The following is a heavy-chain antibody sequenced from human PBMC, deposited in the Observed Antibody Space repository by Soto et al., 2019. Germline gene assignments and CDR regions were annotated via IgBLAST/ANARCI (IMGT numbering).Heavy chain of an antibody. CDR1: GGSFRFYY. V-gene: IGHV4-34*01. D-gene: IGHD3-22*01. CDR3: ARGQGNYDSSGYYGWGLDD. J-gene: IGHJ4*02. CDR2: INHRGST. Sequence: PSETLSLTCGVYGGSFRFYYWTWIRQPPGKWVEWIGEINHRGSTNYNPALKRRVPISVDRSKSQFSLKLTSVPAADTDVYYCARGQGNYDSSGYYGWGLDDCGQGILVTVSS.